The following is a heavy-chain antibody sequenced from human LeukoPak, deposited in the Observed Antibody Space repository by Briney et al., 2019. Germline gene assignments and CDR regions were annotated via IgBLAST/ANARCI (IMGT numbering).Heavy chain of an antibody. CDR3: ARWGIVATSFDY. Sequence: SETLSLTCTVSGGSISSSSYYWGWIRQPPGKGLEWIGSIHYSGSTYYNPSLKSRVTISVDTSKNQFSLKLSSVTAADTAVYYCARWGIVATSFDYWGQGTLVTVSS. V-gene: IGHV4-39*01. J-gene: IGHJ4*02. D-gene: IGHD5-12*01. CDR1: GGSISSSSYY. CDR2: IHYSGST.